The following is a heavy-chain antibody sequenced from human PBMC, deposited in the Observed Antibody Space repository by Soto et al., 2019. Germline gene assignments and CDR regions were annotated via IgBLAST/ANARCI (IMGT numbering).Heavy chain of an antibody. Sequence: PGESLKISCKGSGYSFTSYWIGWVRQMPGKGLEWMGIIYPGDSGTRYSPSFQGQVTISADKSISTAYLQWSSLKASDTAMYYCARTVDTAMVNYYYGMDVWGQGTTVTVS. CDR2: IYPGDSGT. CDR3: ARTVDTAMVNYYYGMDV. V-gene: IGHV5-51*01. D-gene: IGHD5-18*01. J-gene: IGHJ6*02. CDR1: GYSFTSYW.